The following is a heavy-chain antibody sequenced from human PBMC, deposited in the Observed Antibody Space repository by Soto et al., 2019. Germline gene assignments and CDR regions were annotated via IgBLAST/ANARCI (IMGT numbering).Heavy chain of an antibody. Sequence: SETLSLTCTVSGGSISRSSYYWGWIRQPPGKGLEWIGSISYSGSTYYNPSLKSRVTMSVDTSKNQFSLKLSSVTAADTAVYYCARLHGYCISTSCYGYYGMDVWGQGTTVTVSS. J-gene: IGHJ6*02. D-gene: IGHD2-2*01. CDR1: GGSISRSSYY. V-gene: IGHV4-39*01. CDR2: ISYSGST. CDR3: ARLHGYCISTSCYGYYGMDV.